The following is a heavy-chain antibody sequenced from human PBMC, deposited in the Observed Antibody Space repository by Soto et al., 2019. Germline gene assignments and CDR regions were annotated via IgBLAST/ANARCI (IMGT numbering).Heavy chain of an antibody. Sequence: AGGSLRLSCAASGFSFSNYNMNWVRQAPVKGLEWVAHITDGLTKHYADFVQGRFTISRDNAKNSLYLQMNSLRPEDTALYYCAKATSATCTGSICYSFDYWGQGTLVTVS. CDR3: AKATSATCTGSICYSFDY. CDR2: ITDGLTK. V-gene: IGHV3-48*01. D-gene: IGHD2-21*01. J-gene: IGHJ4*02. CDR1: GFSFSNYN.